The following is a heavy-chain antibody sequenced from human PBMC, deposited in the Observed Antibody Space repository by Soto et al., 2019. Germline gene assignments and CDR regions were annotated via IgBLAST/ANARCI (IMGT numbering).Heavy chain of an antibody. D-gene: IGHD2-2*01. CDR1: GGSISSSSYY. V-gene: IGHV4-39*01. J-gene: IGHJ6*02. Sequence: PSETLSLTCTVSGGSISSSSYYWGWIRQPPGKGLEWIGSIYYSGSTYYNPSLKSRVTISVDTSKNQFSLKLSSVTAADTAVYYCARVVPAALGYYGMDVWGQGTTVNVSS. CDR3: ARVVPAALGYYGMDV. CDR2: IYYSGST.